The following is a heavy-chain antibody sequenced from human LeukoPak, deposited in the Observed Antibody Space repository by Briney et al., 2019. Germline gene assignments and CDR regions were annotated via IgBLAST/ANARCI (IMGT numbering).Heavy chain of an antibody. V-gene: IGHV4-30-2*01. CDR2: IYHSGST. D-gene: IGHD3-22*01. J-gene: IGHJ4*02. CDR3: ARWGYFDSSGYFVVDY. CDR1: GGSISSGGYS. Sequence: SQTLSLTCAVSGGSISSGGYSWSWIRQPPGKGLEWIGYIYHSGSTYYNPSLKSRVTISVDRSKNQFSLKLSSVTAADTAVYYCARWGYFDSSGYFVVDYWGQGALVTVSS.